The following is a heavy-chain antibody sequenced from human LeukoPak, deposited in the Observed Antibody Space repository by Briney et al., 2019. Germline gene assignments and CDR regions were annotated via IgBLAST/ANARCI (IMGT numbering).Heavy chain of an antibody. CDR2: IRYDGSNK. CDR3: ARVKTRSVLHYYYGMDV. CDR1: GFTFSSYG. J-gene: IGHJ6*02. Sequence: GGSLRLSCAASGFTFSSYGMHWVRQAPGKGLEWVAFIRYDGSNKYYADSVKGRFTISRDNSKNTLYLQMNSLRAEDTAVYYCARVKTRSVLHYYYGMDVWGQGTTVTVSS. V-gene: IGHV3-30*02. D-gene: IGHD3-3*01.